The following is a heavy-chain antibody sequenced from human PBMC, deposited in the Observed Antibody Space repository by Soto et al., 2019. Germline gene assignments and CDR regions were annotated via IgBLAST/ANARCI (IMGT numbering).Heavy chain of an antibody. CDR3: VKDWQYTVHRYSGSPLQVRPPPVIDA. Sequence: EVQLLESGGGLVQPGGSLRLSCAASGFTFVDYAMGWVRQAPGKGLEWVSVISSGGGSKHYADSVKGRFTLSRDNSGKRLSLQMTSLGVEDTAIYYCVKDWQYTVHRYSGSPLQVRPPPVIDAWGLGTLVTVSS. CDR2: ISSGGGSK. J-gene: IGHJ5*02. CDR1: GFTFVDYA. D-gene: IGHD1-26*01. V-gene: IGHV3-23*01.